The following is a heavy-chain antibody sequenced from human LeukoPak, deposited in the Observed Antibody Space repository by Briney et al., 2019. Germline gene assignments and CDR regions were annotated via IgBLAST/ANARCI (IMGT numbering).Heavy chain of an antibody. D-gene: IGHD5-18*01. Sequence: GGSLRPSCAASGFTFSNYTMNWVRQAPGKGLEWVSSISSCSSYIYYADSLKGRFTISRDNAKNSLYLQMNSLRAEDTAVYYCATYSREWGQGTLVTVSS. CDR2: ISSCSSYI. J-gene: IGHJ4*01. V-gene: IGHV3-21*01. CDR1: GFTFSNYT. CDR3: ATYSRE.